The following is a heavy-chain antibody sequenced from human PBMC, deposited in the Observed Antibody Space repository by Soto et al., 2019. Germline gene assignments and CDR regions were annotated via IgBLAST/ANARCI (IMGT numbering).Heavy chain of an antibody. D-gene: IGHD2-21*01. CDR2: IKGDGIIT. CDR3: ARGTLTSIDMFDY. CDR1: GFTFTTHW. J-gene: IGHJ4*02. V-gene: IGHV3-74*01. Sequence: GGSPRLSCAASGFTFTTHWMHWVLQGVGEGLVLVSRIKGDGIITNYADSVRGRFTVSRDNAKSTLYLQINSLTAEDTAVYYCARGTLTSIDMFDYWGQGTLVTVSS.